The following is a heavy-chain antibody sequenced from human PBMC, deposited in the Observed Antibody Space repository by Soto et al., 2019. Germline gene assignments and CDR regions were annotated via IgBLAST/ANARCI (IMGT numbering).Heavy chain of an antibody. CDR3: ASEGTAMKLHY. J-gene: IGHJ4*02. CDR2: IFTSGST. D-gene: IGHD5-18*01. V-gene: IGHV4-4*07. Sequence: PSETLSLTCTVSGVSISNYYWTWIRQPAGKGLEWIGRIFTSGSTNYNPSLRGRVIMSVDTSKNLFSLKLSSVTAADTALYYCASEGTAMKLHYWGQGTLVTVSS. CDR1: GVSISNYY.